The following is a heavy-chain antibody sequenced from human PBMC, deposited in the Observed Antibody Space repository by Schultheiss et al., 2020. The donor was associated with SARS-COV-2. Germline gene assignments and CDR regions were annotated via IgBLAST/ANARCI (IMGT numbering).Heavy chain of an antibody. Sequence: SQTLSLTCAVSGYSIRSGYYWGWFRQHPGMGLEWIGTFHYSGDTVYNPSLKSRVTISVDTSKNQFSLKLSSVTAADTAVYYCARVGGWFDPWGQGTLVTVSS. CDR3: ARVGGWFDP. D-gene: IGHD3-16*01. CDR1: GYSIRSGYY. CDR2: FHYSGDT. V-gene: IGHV4-38-2*01. J-gene: IGHJ5*02.